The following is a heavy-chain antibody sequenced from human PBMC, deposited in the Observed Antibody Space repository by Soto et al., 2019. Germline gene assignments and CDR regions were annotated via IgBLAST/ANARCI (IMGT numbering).Heavy chain of an antibody. V-gene: IGHV4-39*01. CDR2: IYYSGST. CDR3: ASSTRHYMDV. Sequence: CTVFGGSISSSIYYWGWIRQPPGKGPEWIGSIYYSGSTYYNPSLKSRVTISVDTSKNQFSLKLSSVTAADTAVYYCASSTRHYMDVWGKGTTVTVSS. CDR1: GGSISSSIYY. J-gene: IGHJ6*03.